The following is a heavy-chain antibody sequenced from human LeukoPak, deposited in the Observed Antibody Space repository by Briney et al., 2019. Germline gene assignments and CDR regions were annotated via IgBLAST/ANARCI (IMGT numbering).Heavy chain of an antibody. J-gene: IGHJ4*02. CDR1: GGSISSGGYY. CDR2: IYYSGST. V-gene: IGHV4-31*03. CDR3: AREDGYGGPFDY. Sequence: SETLSLTCTVSGGSISSGGYYWSWIRQHPGKGLEWIGYIYYSGSTYYIPSLKSRVTISVDTSKNQFSLKLSSVTAADTAVYYCAREDGYGGPFDYWGQGTLVTVSS. D-gene: IGHD4-23*01.